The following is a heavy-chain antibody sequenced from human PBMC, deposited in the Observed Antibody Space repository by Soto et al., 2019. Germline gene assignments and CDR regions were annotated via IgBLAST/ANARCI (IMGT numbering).Heavy chain of an antibody. D-gene: IGHD6-13*01. CDR1: GFTFSSYG. CDR3: AKDWIKWMALAAAGDY. V-gene: IGHV3-30*18. CDR2: ILYDGSNK. J-gene: IGHJ4*02. Sequence: GGSLRLSCAASGFTFSSYGMHWVRQAPGKGLEWLAVILYDGSNKYYADSVKGRFTISRDNSKSTLYLEMNSLRAEDTAVYYCAKDWIKWMALAAAGDYWGQGTLVTVSS.